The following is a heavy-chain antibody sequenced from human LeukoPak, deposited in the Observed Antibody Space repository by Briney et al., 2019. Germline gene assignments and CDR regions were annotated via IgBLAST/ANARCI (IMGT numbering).Heavy chain of an antibody. D-gene: IGHD3-3*01. CDR3: ARHPGVTIFGAVNNYFED. V-gene: IGHV5-51*01. CDR1: GYNFTSYG. Sequence: GESLKISCKGSGYNFTSYGMAWARQATGKGLAWMGINYPGDSDTRYSPSFQVQVTISADKSISTAYLQWSMLKAWDTAMYYSARHPGVTIFGAVNNYFEDWGEGTLVTVSS. J-gene: IGHJ4*02. CDR2: NYPGDSDT.